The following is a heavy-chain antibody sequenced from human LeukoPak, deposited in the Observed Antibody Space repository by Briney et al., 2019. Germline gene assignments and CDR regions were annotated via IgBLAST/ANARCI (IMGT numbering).Heavy chain of an antibody. Sequence: SQTLSLTCTVSGGSISSGGYYWSWIRQHPGKGLEWIGYIYYSGSTYYNPSLKSRVTISVDTSKNQFSLKLSSVTAADTAVYYCARAKYYYGSGSYGSLDYWGQGALVTVSS. V-gene: IGHV4-31*03. CDR3: ARAKYYYGSGSYGSLDY. CDR1: GGSISSGGYY. D-gene: IGHD3-10*01. J-gene: IGHJ4*02. CDR2: IYYSGST.